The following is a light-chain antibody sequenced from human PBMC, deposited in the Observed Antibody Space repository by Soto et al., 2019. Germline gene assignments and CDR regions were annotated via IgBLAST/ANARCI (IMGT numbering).Light chain of an antibody. CDR1: SSNIGSNT. J-gene: IGLJ1*01. CDR3: AAWDDSLNGYV. CDR2: SNN. Sequence: QSVLTQPPPASGTPAQRVTISCSGSSSNIGSNTVNWYQQLPGTAPKLLIYSNNQRPSGVPDRFSGSKSGTSASLAISGLQSEDEADYYCAAWDDSLNGYVFGTGTKVTVL. V-gene: IGLV1-44*01.